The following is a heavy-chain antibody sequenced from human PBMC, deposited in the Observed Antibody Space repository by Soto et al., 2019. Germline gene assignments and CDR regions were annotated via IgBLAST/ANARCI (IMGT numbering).Heavy chain of an antibody. V-gene: IGHV3-30-3*01. CDR1: GFTFSSYA. J-gene: IGHJ4*02. CDR3: AREGPRGYSYGYFDY. CDR2: ISYDGSNK. D-gene: IGHD5-18*01. Sequence: ESGGGVVQPGRSLRLSCAASGFTFSSYAMHWVRQAPGKGLEWVAVISYDGSNKYYADSVKGRFTISRDNSKNTLYLQMNSLRAEDTAVYYCAREGPRGYSYGYFDYWGQGTLVTVSS.